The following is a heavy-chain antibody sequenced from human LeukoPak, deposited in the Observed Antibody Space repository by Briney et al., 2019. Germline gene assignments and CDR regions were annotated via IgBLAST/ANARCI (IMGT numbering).Heavy chain of an antibody. V-gene: IGHV4-59*12. CDR1: GGSISSYY. Sequence: NPSETLSLTCTVSGGSISSYYWNWIRQPPGKGLEWIGYISYSGTTNYNPSLKSRVTISVDTSKNQFSLKLSSVTAADTAVYYCARRTRGYFDWQNSFNYFDYWGQGTLVTVSS. CDR2: ISYSGTT. CDR3: ARRTRGYFDWQNSFNYFDY. D-gene: IGHD3-9*01. J-gene: IGHJ4*02.